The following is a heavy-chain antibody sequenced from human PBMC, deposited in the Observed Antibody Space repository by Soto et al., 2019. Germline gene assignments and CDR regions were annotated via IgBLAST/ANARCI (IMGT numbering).Heavy chain of an antibody. Sequence: QVHLVESGGGVVQPGRSLRLSCAASGFSFSTYGMHWVRQAPGKGLEWVAFISNDGSNKYYADSVKGRFTISRDNSKNTLYLQMNSLRAEDTAVYYCANGFANYSAFDYWGQGTLVTVSS. V-gene: IGHV3-30*18. D-gene: IGHD1-7*01. CDR3: ANGFANYSAFDY. CDR2: ISNDGSNK. J-gene: IGHJ4*02. CDR1: GFSFSTYG.